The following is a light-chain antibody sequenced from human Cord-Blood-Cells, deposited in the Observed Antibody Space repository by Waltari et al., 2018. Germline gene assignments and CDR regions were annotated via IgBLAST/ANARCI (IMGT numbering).Light chain of an antibody. Sequence: QMTQSPSSLSASVGDRVTITCQASQDISNYLNWYQQKPGKAPKLLIYDASNLETGVPSRFSGSGSGTDFTFTISSLQPEDIATYYCQQYDNLPLTFGGGTK. CDR1: QDISNY. CDR3: QQYDNLPLT. J-gene: IGKJ4*01. V-gene: IGKV1-33*01. CDR2: DAS.